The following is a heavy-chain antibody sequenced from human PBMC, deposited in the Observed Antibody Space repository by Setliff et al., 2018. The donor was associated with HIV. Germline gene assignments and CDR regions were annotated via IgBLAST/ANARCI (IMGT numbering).Heavy chain of an antibody. J-gene: IGHJ5*02. CDR2: ISGGGDTI. D-gene: IGHD3-16*01. CDR1: GFTFGDYE. Sequence: GGSLRLSCVASGFTFGDYEMNWVRQAPGKGLEWVSYISGGGDTIYYAESLRGRFTISRENAEDSLFLQLNSLLAEDTAVYYCAKGVKFLDPWGQGTLVT. V-gene: IGHV3-48*03. CDR3: AKGVKFLDP.